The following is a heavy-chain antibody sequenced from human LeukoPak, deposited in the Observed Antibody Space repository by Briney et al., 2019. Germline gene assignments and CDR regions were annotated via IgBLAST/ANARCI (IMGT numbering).Heavy chain of an antibody. J-gene: IGHJ6*03. D-gene: IGHD3-9*01. CDR1: GGSIFINY. Sequence: SETLSDTCAVSGGSIFINYGSGRWPSPGGRGGWRGRIYGSVVTDYNPYLKCRITMSLDTSRKQFSLRLTSVTAADTAVYYCARLKFYDDTGYSPRYSMDVWGKGTTVSVFS. V-gene: IGHV4-4*07. CDR3: ARLKFYDDTGYSPRYSMDV. CDR2: IYGSVVT.